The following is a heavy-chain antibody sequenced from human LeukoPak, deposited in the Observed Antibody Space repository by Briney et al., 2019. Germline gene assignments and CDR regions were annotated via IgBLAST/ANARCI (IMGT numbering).Heavy chain of an antibody. CDR1: GYTFTSYG. J-gene: IGHJ6*03. V-gene: IGHV1-2*02. Sequence: GASVKVSCKASGYTFTSYGISWVRQAPGQGLEWMGWINPNSGGTNYAQKFQGRVTMTRDTSISTAYMELSRLSSDDTAVYYCARGPLTQYYYMDVWGKGTTVTVSS. CDR3: ARGPLTQYYYMDV. CDR2: INPNSGGT.